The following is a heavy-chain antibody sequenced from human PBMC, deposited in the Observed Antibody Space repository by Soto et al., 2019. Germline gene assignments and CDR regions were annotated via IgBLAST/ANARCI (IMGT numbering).Heavy chain of an antibody. J-gene: IGHJ6*02. V-gene: IGHV1-69*01. CDR2: IIPIFGTA. D-gene: IGHD2-15*01. CDR1: GGTFSSYA. CDR3: ARKFCSGGSCYSNYYGMDV. Sequence: QVQLVQSGAEVKKPGSSVKASCKASGGTFSSYAISWVRQAPGQGLEWMGGIIPIFGTANYAQKFQGRVTITADESTSTAYMELSSLRSEDTAVYYCARKFCSGGSCYSNYYGMDVWGQGTTVTVSS.